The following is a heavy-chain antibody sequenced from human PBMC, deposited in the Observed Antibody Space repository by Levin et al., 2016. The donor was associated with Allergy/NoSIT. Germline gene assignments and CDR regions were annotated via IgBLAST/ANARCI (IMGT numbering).Heavy chain of an antibody. J-gene: IGHJ6*02. CDR1: GGSISSGSYY. V-gene: IGHV4-61*02. D-gene: IGHD6-19*01. CDR2: IYTSGST. Sequence: SETLSLTCTVSGGSISSGSYYWSWIRQPAGRGLEWIGRIYTSGSTNYNPSLKSRVTISVDTSKNQFSLKLSSVTAADTAVYYCARARYSSGWYDSVWGQGTTVTVSS. CDR3: ARARYSSGWYDSV.